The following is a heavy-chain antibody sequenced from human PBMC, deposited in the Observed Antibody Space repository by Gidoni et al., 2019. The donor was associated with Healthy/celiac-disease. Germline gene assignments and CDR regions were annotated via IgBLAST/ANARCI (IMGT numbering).Heavy chain of an antibody. V-gene: IGHV1-69*02. CDR1: GGTFSSYT. CDR3: ARSPMAGITMVHQERNPRGYYYYYYMDV. J-gene: IGHJ6*03. D-gene: IGHD3-10*01. CDR2: IIPILGIA. Sequence: QVQLVQSGAEVKKPGSSVKVSCKASGGTFSSYTISWVRQAPGQGLEWMGRIIPILGIANYAQKVQGRVTITADKSTSTAYMELSSLRSEDTAVYYCARSPMAGITMVHQERNPRGYYYYYYMDVWGKGTTVTVSS.